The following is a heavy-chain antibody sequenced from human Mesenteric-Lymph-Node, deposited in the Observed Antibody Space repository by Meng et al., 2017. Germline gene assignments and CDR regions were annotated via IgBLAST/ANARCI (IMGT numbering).Heavy chain of an antibody. CDR1: GCTFSSDA. V-gene: IGHV1-69*06. Sequence: VQLVPACAEVKKPESSVLVSCKASGCTFSSDASVGGRHAPGQGLEWWGGIIPIFGTANYAQKFQGRVTITADKSTSTAYMELSSLRSEDTAVYYCARGRDGYNLRYWGQGTLVTVSS. D-gene: IGHD5-24*01. J-gene: IGHJ4*02. CDR3: ARGRDGYNLRY. CDR2: IIPIFGTA.